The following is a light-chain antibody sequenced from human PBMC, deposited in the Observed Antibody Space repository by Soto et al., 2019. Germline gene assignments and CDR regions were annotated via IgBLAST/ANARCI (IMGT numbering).Light chain of an antibody. Sequence: QSVLTQPASVSGSPGQSITISCTGTSSNVGSYDLVSWYQQHPGKAPKLLIYEVTKRPSGVSNRFSGSKSGNTASLTISGLQAEDEADYACCSYAASKTLIFGGGTQLTVL. CDR1: SSNVGSYDL. CDR3: CSYAASKTLI. CDR2: EVT. V-gene: IGLV2-23*02. J-gene: IGLJ2*01.